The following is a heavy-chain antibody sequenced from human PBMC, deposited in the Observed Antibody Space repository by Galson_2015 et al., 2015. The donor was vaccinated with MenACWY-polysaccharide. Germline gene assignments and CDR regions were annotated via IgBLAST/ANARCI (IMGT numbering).Heavy chain of an antibody. D-gene: IGHD6-13*01. CDR3: ARVQGGYSNDWHHPYYFDY. CDR1: GSRFSNSG. CDR2: IQYDGSNK. J-gene: IGHJ4*02. V-gene: IGHV3-33*01. Sequence: SLRLSCAASGSRFSNSGMHWVRQAPGKGLEWVAVIQYDGSNKVYADSVKGRFTISRDNSKNTVFLEMNTLGVEDTAVYYCARVQGGYSNDWHHPYYFDYWGQRTLVTVSS.